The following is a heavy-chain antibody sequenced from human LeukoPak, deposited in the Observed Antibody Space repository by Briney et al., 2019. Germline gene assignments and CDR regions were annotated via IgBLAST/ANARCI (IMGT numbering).Heavy chain of an antibody. CDR3: ARGGDGYNWYYFDY. D-gene: IGHD5-24*01. CDR1: GFTFSSYE. J-gene: IGHJ4*02. CDR2: ISSSGSTI. V-gene: IGHV3-48*03. Sequence: GGSLRLSCAASGFTFSSYEMNWVRQAPGKGLEWVSYISSSGSTIYYADSVKGRFTISRDNAKNSLYLQMNSLRAEDTAVYYCARGGDGYNWYYFDYWGQGTLVTVSS.